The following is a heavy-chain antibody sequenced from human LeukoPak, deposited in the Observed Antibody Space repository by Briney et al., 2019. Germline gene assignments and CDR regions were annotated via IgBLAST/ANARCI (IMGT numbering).Heavy chain of an antibody. Sequence: ASVKVSCKASGYTFTDYYMHWVRQAPGQGLEWMGWINPNSGGTNYVQKFQGRVTMTRDTSISTAYMELSGLRSDDTAVYYCATGYDYGGNFDYWGQGTLVTVSS. CDR2: INPNSGGT. J-gene: IGHJ4*02. CDR1: GYTFTDYY. V-gene: IGHV1-2*02. CDR3: ATGYDYGGNFDY. D-gene: IGHD4-23*01.